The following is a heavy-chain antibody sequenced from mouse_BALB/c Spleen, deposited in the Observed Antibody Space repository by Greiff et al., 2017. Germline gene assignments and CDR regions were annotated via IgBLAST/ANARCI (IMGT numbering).Heavy chain of an antibody. D-gene: IGHD2-14*01. CDR3: ARAGRYDPMDY. CDR1: GFSLTSYG. V-gene: IGHV2-9*02. Sequence: VQVVESGPGLVAPSQSLSITCTVSGFSLTSYGVHWVRQPPGKGLEWLGVIWAGGSTNYNSALMSRLSISKDNSKSQVFLKMNSLQTDDTAMYYCARAGRYDPMDYWGQGTSVTVSS. CDR2: IWAGGST. J-gene: IGHJ4*01.